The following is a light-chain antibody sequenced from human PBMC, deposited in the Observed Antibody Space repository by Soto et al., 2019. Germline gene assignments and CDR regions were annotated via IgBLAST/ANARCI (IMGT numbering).Light chain of an antibody. CDR2: GNS. V-gene: IGLV1-40*01. CDR3: QPYDSSLSGSV. J-gene: IGLJ2*01. Sequence: QSVLTKPPSVSGAPGQRVTISCTGSSSNIGAGYDVHWYQQLPGTAPKLHIYGNSNRPSGVPDRFSGAKSVTSASLAITGLQAEDYADYYCQPYDSSLSGSVFGGGTQLTVL. CDR1: SSNIGAGYD.